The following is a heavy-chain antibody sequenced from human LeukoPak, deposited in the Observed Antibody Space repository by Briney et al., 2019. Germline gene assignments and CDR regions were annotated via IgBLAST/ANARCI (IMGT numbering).Heavy chain of an antibody. CDR1: GGSFSSYA. Sequence: SVKVSCKASGGSFSSYAISWVRQAPGQGLEWMGGIIPIFGTANYAQKFQGRVTITADESTSTAYMELSSLRSEDTAVYYCARGRDTAMVIDYWGPGTLVTVSS. CDR2: IIPIFGTA. V-gene: IGHV1-69*13. CDR3: ARGRDTAMVIDY. J-gene: IGHJ4*02. D-gene: IGHD5-18*01.